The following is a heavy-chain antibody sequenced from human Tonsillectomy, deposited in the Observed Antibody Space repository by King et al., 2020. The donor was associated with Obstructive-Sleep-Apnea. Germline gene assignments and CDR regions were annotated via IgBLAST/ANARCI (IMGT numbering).Heavy chain of an antibody. CDR1: GFSLSSSGVG. Sequence: TLKESGPTLVKPTQTLTLTCTFSGFSLSSSGVGVGWIRQPPGKALEWLALIYWDDDKRYSPSLKSRVTITKDTSKNHVVLTMTNMDPVDTATYYCAHSRFSSSLWGMDVWGQGTTVTVSS. CDR2: IYWDDDK. J-gene: IGHJ6*02. V-gene: IGHV2-5*02. D-gene: IGHD6-13*01. CDR3: AHSRFSSSLWGMDV.